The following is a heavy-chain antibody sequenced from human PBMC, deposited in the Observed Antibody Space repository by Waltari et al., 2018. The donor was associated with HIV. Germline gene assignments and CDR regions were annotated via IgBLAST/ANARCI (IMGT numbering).Heavy chain of an antibody. Sequence: EVQLVESGGGLVKPGGSLRLSCAASGFPSSRYSMNWACQAPGEGLDWVCSISSRSSYIYYADSVKGRFTISRDNAKNSLYLQMNSLRAEDTAVYYCARDSGPYYYDSSGYASFDYWGQGTLVTVSS. D-gene: IGHD3-22*01. CDR2: ISSRSSYI. V-gene: IGHV3-21*01. CDR3: ARDSGPYYYDSSGYASFDY. J-gene: IGHJ4*02. CDR1: GFPSSRYS.